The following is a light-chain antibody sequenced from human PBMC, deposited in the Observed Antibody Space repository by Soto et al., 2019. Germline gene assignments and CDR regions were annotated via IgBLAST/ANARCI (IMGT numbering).Light chain of an antibody. V-gene: IGLV2-11*01. CDR1: SSDVGGYNY. Sequence: QSALTQPRSVSGSPGQSVTISCTGTSSDVGGYNYVSWYQQHPGKAPKVMIYDVSERPSGVPDRFSGSKSGNTASLTISGLPAEDEADYYWCSYAGSTSYVFGTGTQLTVL. CDR3: CSYAGSTSYV. CDR2: DVS. J-gene: IGLJ1*01.